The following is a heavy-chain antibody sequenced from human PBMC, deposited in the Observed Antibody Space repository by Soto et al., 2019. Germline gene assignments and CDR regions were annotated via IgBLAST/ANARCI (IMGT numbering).Heavy chain of an antibody. D-gene: IGHD3-9*01. J-gene: IGHJ5*02. CDR2: IIPILGIA. V-gene: IGHV1-69*02. CDR1: GGTFSSYT. Sequence: QVQLVQSGAEVKKPGSSVKVSCKASGGTFSSYTISWVRQAPGQGLEWMGRIIPILGIANYAQKFQGRVTITADKSXITAYMELSSLRSEDTAVYYCARLRGTGDSYNWFDPWGQGTLVTVSS. CDR3: ARLRGTGDSYNWFDP.